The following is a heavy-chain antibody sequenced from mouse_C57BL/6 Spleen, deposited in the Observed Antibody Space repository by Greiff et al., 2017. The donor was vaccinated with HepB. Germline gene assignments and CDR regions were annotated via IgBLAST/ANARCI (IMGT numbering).Heavy chain of an antibody. D-gene: IGHD2-4*01. J-gene: IGHJ2*01. V-gene: IGHV1-53*01. Sequence: QVQLKQSGPELVKPGASVKLSCKASGYTFTSYWMHWVKQRPGQGLEWIGNINPSNGGTNYNEKFKSKATLTVDKSSSTAYMQLSSLTSEDAAVYYCAREDYEYDGVFDYWGQGTTLTVSS. CDR2: INPSNGGT. CDR3: AREDYEYDGVFDY. CDR1: GYTFTSYW.